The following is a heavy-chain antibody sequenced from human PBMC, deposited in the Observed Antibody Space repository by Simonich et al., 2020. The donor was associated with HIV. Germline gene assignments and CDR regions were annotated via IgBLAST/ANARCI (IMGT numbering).Heavy chain of an antibody. CDR2: SKSKTDGGAT. CDR1: GFTFSNAW. D-gene: IGHD3-10*01. Sequence: EVQLVESGGGLVKPGGSLRLSCAASGFTFSNAWMSWVRQVPGKGLGWVGLSKSKTDGGATDYAALVKGRFTISRDDSRNMLYLQMNSLKTEDTAVYYCTTAYNVVLLSFQDWGQGTLVTVSS. CDR3: TTAYNVVLLSFQD. J-gene: IGHJ1*01. V-gene: IGHV3-15*01.